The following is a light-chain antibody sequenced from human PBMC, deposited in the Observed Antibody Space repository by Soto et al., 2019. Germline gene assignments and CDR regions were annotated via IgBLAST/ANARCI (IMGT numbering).Light chain of an antibody. CDR1: SGDVGTYNR. CDR2: EVT. V-gene: IGLV2-18*02. CDR3: SSYTSSTTVV. J-gene: IGLJ2*01. Sequence: QSALTQPPSMSGSPGQSVTISCTGTSGDVGTYNRVSWYQQPPGTAPKLMIYEVTNRPSGVPDRFSGSKSGNTASLTISGLQAEDEADYYCSSYTSSTTVVFGGGTKLTVL.